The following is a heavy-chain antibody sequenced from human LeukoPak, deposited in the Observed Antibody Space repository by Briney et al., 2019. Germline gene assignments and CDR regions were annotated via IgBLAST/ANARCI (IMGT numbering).Heavy chain of an antibody. CDR3: ARGPTTVTTSGPNWFDP. CDR2: IYHSGST. CDR1: GYSISSGYY. V-gene: IGHV4-38-2*01. Sequence: PSETLSLTCAVSGYSISSGYYWGWIRQPPGKGLEWIGSIYHSGSTYYNPSLKSRVTISVDTSKNQFSLKPSSVTAADTAVYYCARGPTTVTTSGPNWFDPWGQGTLVTVSS. D-gene: IGHD4-17*01. J-gene: IGHJ5*02.